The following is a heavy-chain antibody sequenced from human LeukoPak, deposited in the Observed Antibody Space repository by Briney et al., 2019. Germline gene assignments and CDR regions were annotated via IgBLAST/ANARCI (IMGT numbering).Heavy chain of an antibody. CDR1: GGSFSGYS. CDR2: INHSGTT. CDR3: ARLVISPQGGY. V-gene: IGHV4-34*01. J-gene: IGHJ4*02. D-gene: IGHD2-21*01. Sequence: SETLSLTCAVYGGSFSGYSWNWIRQPPGKGLEWIGEINHSGTTNYSPSLKSRVTISVDTSKNYVSLKLRSVTAADTAVYYCARLVISPQGGYWGQGTLVTVSS.